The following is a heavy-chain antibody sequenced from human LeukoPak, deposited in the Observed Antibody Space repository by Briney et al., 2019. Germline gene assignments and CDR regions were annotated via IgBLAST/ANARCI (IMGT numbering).Heavy chain of an antibody. V-gene: IGHV3-33*01. Sequence: PGGSLRLSCAASGFTFSSYGMHWVRQAPGKGLEWVAVIWSGGINKYYADSAKGRFTISRDNSKNTLYLQMNSLRAEDTAVYYRAREISPSYSFDIWGQGTMVTVSS. J-gene: IGHJ3*02. CDR2: IWSGGINK. CDR3: AREISPSYSFDI. CDR1: GFTFSSYG. D-gene: IGHD2/OR15-2a*01.